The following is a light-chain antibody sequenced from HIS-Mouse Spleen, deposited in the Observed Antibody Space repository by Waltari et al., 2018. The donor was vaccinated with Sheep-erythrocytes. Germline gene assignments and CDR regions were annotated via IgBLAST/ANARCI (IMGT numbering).Light chain of an antibody. J-gene: IGKJ1*01. Sequence: IQMTQSPSSLSASVGDRVTITCRASQSISSYLNWYQQKPGKAPKLLIYDASSLESGVPSRFSGSGSGTDFTLTISSLQPEDFATYDCQQFNNYPRTFGQGTKVEIK. CDR3: QQFNNYPRT. V-gene: IGKV1D-13*01. CDR2: DAS. CDR1: QSISSY.